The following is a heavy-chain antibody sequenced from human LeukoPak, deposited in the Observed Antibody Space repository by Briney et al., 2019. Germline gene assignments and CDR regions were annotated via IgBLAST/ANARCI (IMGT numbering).Heavy chain of an antibody. CDR3: ARLGSSEYCTNGVCPNWFDP. Sequence: GESLKISCKGSGYSITNYWIAWVRQMPGKGLEWMGIIYPADSDIRYSPSFQGQVTISADKSISTAYLQWSSLKASDTAMYYCARLGSSEYCTNGVCPNWFDPWGQGTLVTVSS. V-gene: IGHV5-51*01. D-gene: IGHD2-8*01. CDR2: IYPADSDI. CDR1: GYSITNYW. J-gene: IGHJ5*02.